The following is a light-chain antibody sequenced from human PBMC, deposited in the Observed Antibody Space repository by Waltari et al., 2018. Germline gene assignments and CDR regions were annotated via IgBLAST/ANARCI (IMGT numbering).Light chain of an antibody. CDR1: TLGDRY. V-gene: IGLV3-1*01. CDR3: QAWDRSTVV. Sequence: SYDLTQPPSVSVSPGQTANITCSGDTLGDRYACWYQQKPGQSPVLVIYQHNKRPSGIPERFSGSNPANTATLPISGTQAMDEADYYCQAWDRSTVVFGGGTKLTVL. J-gene: IGLJ2*01. CDR2: QHN.